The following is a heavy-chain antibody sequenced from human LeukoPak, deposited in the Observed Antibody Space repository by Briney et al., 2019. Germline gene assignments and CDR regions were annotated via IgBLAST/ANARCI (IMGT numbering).Heavy chain of an antibody. CDR3: ARVASGSYQYYFDY. J-gene: IGHJ4*02. CDR2: IYYSGST. V-gene: IGHV4-31*03. CDR1: GGSISSGGYY. Sequence: SETLSLTCTVSGGSISSGGYYWSRIRQHPGKGLEWIGYIYYSGSTYYNPSLKSRVTISVDTSKNQFSLKLSSVTAADTAVYYCARVASGSYQYYFDYWGQGTLVTVSS. D-gene: IGHD1-26*01.